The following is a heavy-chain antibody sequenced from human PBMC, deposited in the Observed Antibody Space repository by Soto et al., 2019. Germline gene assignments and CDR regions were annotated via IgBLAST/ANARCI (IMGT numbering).Heavy chain of an antibody. Sequence: GSLRLSCSGSGFTVSSNYMNWVRQAPGKGLEWVSIIYPGGTTYYADSVKGRFTISRTNSGDTVSLQMNSLRGEDTALYYCATGGYNDILAGYYKSPYYFAYWGQGTLVTVSS. CDR3: ATGGYNDILAGYYKSPYYFAY. CDR1: GFTVSSNY. V-gene: IGHV3-66*01. CDR2: IYPGGTT. J-gene: IGHJ4*02. D-gene: IGHD3-9*01.